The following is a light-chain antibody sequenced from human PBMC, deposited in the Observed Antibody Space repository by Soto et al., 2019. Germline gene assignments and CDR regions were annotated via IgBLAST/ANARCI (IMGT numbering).Light chain of an antibody. J-gene: IGLJ1*01. CDR2: DVS. CDR3: ISYRKGSTRDCV. CDR1: SSDVGGYNY. Sequence: QSALTQPASVSGSPGQSITISCTGTSSDVGGYNYVSWYQHHPGKAPKLMIYDVSTRPSGVSNRFSGSKSGNTASLTISGFQAEAEADSYCISYRKGSTRDCVFGTGTKLTVL. V-gene: IGLV2-14*03.